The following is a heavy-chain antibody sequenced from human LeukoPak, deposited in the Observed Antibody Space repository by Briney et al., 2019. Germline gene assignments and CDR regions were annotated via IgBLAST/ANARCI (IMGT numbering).Heavy chain of an antibody. CDR3: ARDQAYCGGDCYFDF. Sequence: SETLSLTCAVSDYSISSAYYWGWLRQPPGKGLEWIGSIYHSGNTDYNPSLKSRVTISVDTSKNQFSLKLRSVTAADTAVYYCARDQAYCGGDCYFDFWGQGTLVTVSS. V-gene: IGHV4-38-2*02. CDR1: DYSISSAYY. D-gene: IGHD2-21*02. J-gene: IGHJ4*02. CDR2: IYHSGNT.